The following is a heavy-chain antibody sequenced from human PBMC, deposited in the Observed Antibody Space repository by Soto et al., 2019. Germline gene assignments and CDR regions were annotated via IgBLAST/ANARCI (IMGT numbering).Heavy chain of an antibody. CDR1: GFTFSGYW. J-gene: IGHJ4*02. CDR2: IKHDGSVE. Sequence: QPGGSLRLSCEASGFTFSGYWMSWVRQAPGKGLGWVADIKHDGSVEYYVDSVKGRFTVSRDNSKDTVYLQMNSLRDEDSAMFYCARSRSGAVADSFDFWGQGTLVTVSS. D-gene: IGHD3-10*01. CDR3: ARSRSGAVADSFDF. V-gene: IGHV3-7*01.